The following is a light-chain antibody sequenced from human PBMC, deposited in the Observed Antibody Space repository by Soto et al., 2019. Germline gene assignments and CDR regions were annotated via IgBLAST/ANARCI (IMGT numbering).Light chain of an antibody. J-gene: IGKJ2*01. CDR3: QQYHNWPYT. V-gene: IGKV3-15*01. Sequence: EIVMTQSPATLSVSPGERATLSCRASQRVSSNFAWYRHAPGQAPTLLIYGASTRATGIPARFSGSGSGTEFTLTISSLQSEDFAVYYCQQYHNWPYTFGQGTKLEIK. CDR1: QRVSSN. CDR2: GAS.